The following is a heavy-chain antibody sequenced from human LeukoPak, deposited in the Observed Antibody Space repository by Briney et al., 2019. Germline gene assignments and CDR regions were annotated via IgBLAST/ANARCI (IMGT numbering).Heavy chain of an antibody. J-gene: IGHJ4*02. D-gene: IGHD3-22*01. CDR1: GGSISSSSYY. CDR3: ATYKRSSSGYYFYYFDY. CDR2: FYYSGST. Sequence: SETLSLTCTVSGGSISSSSYYWGWIRQPPGKGLEWIGSFYYSGSTYYNPSLKSRVTISVDTSKNQFSLKLSSVTAADTAVYYCATYKRSSSGYYFYYFDYWGQGTLVTVSS. V-gene: IGHV4-39*01.